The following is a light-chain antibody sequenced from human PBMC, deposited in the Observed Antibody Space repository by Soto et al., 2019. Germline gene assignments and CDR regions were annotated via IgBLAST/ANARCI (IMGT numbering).Light chain of an antibody. CDR1: QSVSTSY. Sequence: EIVLTQSPGTLSLSPGERATLSCRASQSVSTSYLAWYQQKPGQAPRLLIYGASSRATGIPDRFSGSGSGTAFTLTISRLEPADFAVYYCQQFGGSPRTFGQGTKVEI. J-gene: IGKJ1*01. CDR2: GAS. CDR3: QQFGGSPRT. V-gene: IGKV3-20*01.